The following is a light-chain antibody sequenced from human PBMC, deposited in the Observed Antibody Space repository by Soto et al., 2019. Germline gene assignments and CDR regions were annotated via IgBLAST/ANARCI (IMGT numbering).Light chain of an antibody. J-gene: IGLJ1*01. Sequence: QSALTQPASVSGSPGQSITISSTGTSGDVGSYNLVSWYQHHPGKAPKLMIYEGSKRPSGVSNRFSGSKSGSTASLTISGLQAEDEADYYCCSYARSSTYVFGTGTKVTVL. V-gene: IGLV2-23*01. CDR2: EGS. CDR1: SGDVGSYNL. CDR3: CSYARSSTYV.